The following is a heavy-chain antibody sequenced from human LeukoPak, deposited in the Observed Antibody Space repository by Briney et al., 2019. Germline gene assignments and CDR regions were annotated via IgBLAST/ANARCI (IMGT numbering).Heavy chain of an antibody. CDR2: INPNSGGT. D-gene: IGHD3-10*01. CDR3: ARGKGVRGVIITNYYYYGMDV. Sequence: ASVKVSCKASGYTFTGYYMHWVRQAPGQGLEWMGWINPNSGGTNYAQKFQGWVTMTRDTSISTAYMELSRLRSDDTAVYYCARGKGVRGVIITNYYYYGMDVWGQGTTVTVSS. CDR1: GYTFTGYY. J-gene: IGHJ6*02. V-gene: IGHV1-2*04.